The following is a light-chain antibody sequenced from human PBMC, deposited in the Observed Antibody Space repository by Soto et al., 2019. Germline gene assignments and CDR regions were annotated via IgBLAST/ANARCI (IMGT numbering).Light chain of an antibody. Sequence: EIMMTQSPATLSVSPGERVTLSCRASQSVSSNLAWYQQKPGQSPRLLIYGASSRATGIPDRFSGSGSGTDFTLTISRLEPEDFAVYYCQQYGSSPRVTFGGGTKVDIK. CDR3: QQYGSSPRVT. J-gene: IGKJ4*01. V-gene: IGKV3-20*01. CDR1: QSVSSN. CDR2: GAS.